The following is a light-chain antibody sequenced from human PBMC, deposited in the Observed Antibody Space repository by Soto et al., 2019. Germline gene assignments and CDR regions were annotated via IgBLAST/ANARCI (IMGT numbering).Light chain of an antibody. Sequence: EIVLTQSQATLSLSPGERATLSCRASQSVNTYLAWSQQKLGQAPRLLIYDASNRATDIPDRFSGSGSGTDFTLTISSLDPEDFAVYYCHQRSKWPLTFGGGTKVEIK. J-gene: IGKJ4*01. CDR2: DAS. CDR1: QSVNTY. CDR3: HQRSKWPLT. V-gene: IGKV3-11*01.